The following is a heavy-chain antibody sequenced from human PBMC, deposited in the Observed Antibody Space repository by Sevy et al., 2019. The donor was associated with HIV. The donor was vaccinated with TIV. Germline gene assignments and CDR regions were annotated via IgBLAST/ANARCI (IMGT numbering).Heavy chain of an antibody. CDR3: ARDLPPSATTVAHFDY. CDR2: ITNSGSAE. V-gene: IGHV3-48*03. D-gene: IGHD4-17*01. J-gene: IGHJ4*02. CDR1: GFTFSSYE. Sequence: GGSLRLSCAASGFTFSSYEMNWVRQAPGKGLEWVSYITNSGSAEYYSDSVRGRFTISRENTKNSLYLQMNSLRAEDTALYYCARDLPPSATTVAHFDYWGRGTLVTVSS.